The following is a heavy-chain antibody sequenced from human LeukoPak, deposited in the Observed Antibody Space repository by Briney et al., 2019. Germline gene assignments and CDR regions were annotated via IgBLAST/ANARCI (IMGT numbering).Heavy chain of an antibody. CDR1: GGSISSNNYY. V-gene: IGHV4-39*07. D-gene: IGHD5-12*01. CDR3: ARGREGDIVASFDY. CDR2: IYYRGST. Sequence: SETLSLTCTVSGGSISSNNYYWGWIRQPPGKGLEWIGSIYYRGSTYYNPSLKSRVTISVDTSKNQFSLKLSSVTAADTAVYYCARGREGDIVASFDYWGQGTLVTVSS. J-gene: IGHJ4*02.